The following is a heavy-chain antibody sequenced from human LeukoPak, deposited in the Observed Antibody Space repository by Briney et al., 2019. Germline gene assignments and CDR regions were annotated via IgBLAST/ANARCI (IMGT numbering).Heavy chain of an antibody. D-gene: IGHD3-22*01. CDR3: ARGGDSSGYLALGPDY. V-gene: IGHV3-33*01. Sequence: GRSLRLSCAASGFTFSSYGMHWVRQAPGKGLEGVAVIWYDGSNKYYADSVKGRFTISRDNSKNTLYLQMNSLRAEDTAVYYCARGGDSSGYLALGPDYWGQGTLVTVSS. CDR2: IWYDGSNK. J-gene: IGHJ4*02. CDR1: GFTFSSYG.